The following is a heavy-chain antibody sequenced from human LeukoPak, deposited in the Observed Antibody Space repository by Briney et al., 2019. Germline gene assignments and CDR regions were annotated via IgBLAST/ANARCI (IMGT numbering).Heavy chain of an antibody. CDR1: GYSLSSGYY. Sequence: KTSETLSLTCTVSGYSLSSGYYWGWIRQPPGKGLEWIGYIYYSGSTNYNPSLKSRVTISVDTSKNQFSLKLSSVTAADTAVYYCARGIGASKNYYWYFDLWGRGTLVTVSS. CDR2: IYYSGST. CDR3: ARGIGASKNYYWYFDL. D-gene: IGHD1-26*01. V-gene: IGHV4-61*01. J-gene: IGHJ2*01.